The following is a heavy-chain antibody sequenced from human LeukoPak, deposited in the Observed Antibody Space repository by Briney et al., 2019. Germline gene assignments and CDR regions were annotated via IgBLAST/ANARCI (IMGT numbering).Heavy chain of an antibody. J-gene: IGHJ6*02. CDR2: MNPKSGNT. V-gene: IGHV1-8*01. Sequence: GASVKVSCKASGYTFTSYDINWVRQAPGQGLEWMGWMNPKSGNTGFAQGFQGRVTMAWNSSISTAYMELSSLRSEDTAIYYCAKGLTIGYYYYAMDVWGQGTTVTVS. D-gene: IGHD5-24*01. CDR1: GYTFTSYD. CDR3: AKGLTIGYYYYAMDV.